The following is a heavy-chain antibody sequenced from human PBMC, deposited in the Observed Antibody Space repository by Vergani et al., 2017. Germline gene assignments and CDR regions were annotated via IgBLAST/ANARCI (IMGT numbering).Heavy chain of an antibody. CDR1: GYTFTSYA. V-gene: IGHV1-3*01. J-gene: IGHJ4*02. Sequence: QVQLVQSGAEVKKPGASVKVSCKASGYTFTSYAMQWVRQAPGQRLEWMGWINAGNGNTKYSQKFQGRVTITRDTSASTAYMELNSLRSEDTAVYYCARELNWSYYDYWGQGTLVTVSS. CDR2: INAGNGNT. CDR3: ARELNWSYYDY. D-gene: IGHD1-1*01.